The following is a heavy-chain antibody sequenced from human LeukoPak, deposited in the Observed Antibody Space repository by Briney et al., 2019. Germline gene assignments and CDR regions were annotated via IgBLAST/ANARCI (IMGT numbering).Heavy chain of an antibody. D-gene: IGHD6-19*01. J-gene: IGHJ4*02. CDR3: ARDSPWLVKGDFDY. Sequence: PGGSLRLSCAAAGFTFGSHFMHWVRQAPGKGLEWVAAISNDENNKYYADSVKGRFTISRDNAKNSLYLQMNSLRAEDTAVYYCARDSPWLVKGDFDYWGQGTLVTVSS. CDR1: GFTFGSHF. V-gene: IGHV3-30-3*01. CDR2: ISNDENNK.